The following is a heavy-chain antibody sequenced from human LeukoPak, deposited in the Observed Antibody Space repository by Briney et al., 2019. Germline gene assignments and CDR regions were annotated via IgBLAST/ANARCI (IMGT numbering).Heavy chain of an antibody. Sequence: SQTLSLTCAVSGGSISSGGYSWSWIRQAPGKGLEWIGYVYYSGSAYYNPSLKSRVTISVDTSKDQFTLKLSSVTAADTAVYYCARGSGSYYMDVWGKGTTVTVSS. CDR3: ARGSGSYYMDV. V-gene: IGHV4-30-4*07. D-gene: IGHD2-15*01. CDR1: GGSISSGGYS. J-gene: IGHJ6*03. CDR2: VYYSGSA.